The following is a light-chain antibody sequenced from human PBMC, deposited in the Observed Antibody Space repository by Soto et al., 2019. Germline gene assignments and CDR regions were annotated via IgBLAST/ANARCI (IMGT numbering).Light chain of an antibody. Sequence: QSVLTQPPSVSEAPRQRVTISCSGSSSNIGNNAVNWYQQLPGTAPKLLIYDDDKRPSGIPDRFSGSKSGTSATLGITGFQTGDEADYYCGSWDSSLSAYVFGTGTKVTVL. CDR2: DDD. CDR1: SSNIGNNA. J-gene: IGLJ1*01. CDR3: GSWDSSLSAYV. V-gene: IGLV1-51*01.